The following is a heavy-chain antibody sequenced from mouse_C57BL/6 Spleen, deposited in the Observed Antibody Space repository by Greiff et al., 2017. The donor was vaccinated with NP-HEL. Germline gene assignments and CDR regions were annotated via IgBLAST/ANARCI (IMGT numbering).Heavy chain of an antibody. Sequence: VQLQQSGAELVRPGTSVKVSCKASGYAFTNYLIEWVKQRPGQGLEWIGVINPGSGGTNYNEKFKGKATLTADKSSSTAYMQLSSLTSEDSAVYFCARIYYGNYGYWGQGTTLTVSS. CDR3: ARIYYGNYGY. CDR2: INPGSGGT. D-gene: IGHD2-1*01. V-gene: IGHV1-54*01. J-gene: IGHJ2*01. CDR1: GYAFTNYL.